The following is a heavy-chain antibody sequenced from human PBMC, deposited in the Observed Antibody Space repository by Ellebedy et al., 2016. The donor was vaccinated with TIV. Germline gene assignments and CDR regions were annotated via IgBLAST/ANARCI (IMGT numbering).Heavy chain of an antibody. D-gene: IGHD1-26*01. J-gene: IGHJ4*02. Sequence: GESLKISCAASGFTFSSYWMHWVRQAPGKGLVWVSRINSDGSRPGYADSVKGRFTISRDNSKNTLDLQMNNLRAEDTAVYYCARDTLVGVTDSYFDYWGQGTLVTVSS. CDR1: GFTFSSYW. CDR3: ARDTLVGVTDSYFDY. CDR2: INSDGSRP. V-gene: IGHV3-74*01.